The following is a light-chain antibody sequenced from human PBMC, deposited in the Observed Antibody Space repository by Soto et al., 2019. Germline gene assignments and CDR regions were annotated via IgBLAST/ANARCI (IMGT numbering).Light chain of an antibody. CDR2: KAS. V-gene: IGKV1-5*03. CDR3: QQYSYFAT. Sequence: DIQMTQSPSTLSASVGDRVTITCRASPSISSWLTWYQQKAGQAPKLLIYKASIVESGVPSRFSGSGSGTEFTLTISSLQPDDSATYYCQQYSYFATFGQGTRVEVK. CDR1: PSISSW. J-gene: IGKJ1*01.